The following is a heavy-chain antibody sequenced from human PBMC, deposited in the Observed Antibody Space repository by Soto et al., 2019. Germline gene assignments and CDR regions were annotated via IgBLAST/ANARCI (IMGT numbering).Heavy chain of an antibody. CDR3: ARHGSNFRYYHYAIDV. J-gene: IGHJ6*01. CDR2: IYPGDSDP. CDR1: GYTFTEYW. D-gene: IGHD4-4*01. Sequence: VESRKISCKGSGYTFTEYWIGWVRQLPGKGLEWMGIIYPGDSDPRYSPSFQGHVTITVDKSTSTAYLQWNTLKASDTAMYYCARHGSNFRYYHYAIDVWGQVSTVTVSS. V-gene: IGHV5-51*01.